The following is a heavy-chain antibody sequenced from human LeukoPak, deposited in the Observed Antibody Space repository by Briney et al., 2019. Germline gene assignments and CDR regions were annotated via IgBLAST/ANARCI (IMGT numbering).Heavy chain of an antibody. CDR2: IYHSGST. Sequence: SETLSLTRAVSGGSISSGGYSWSWIRQPPGKGLEWIGYIYHSGSTYYNPSLKSRVTISVDRSKNQFSLKLSSVTAADTAVYYCARGGYSGYDGIFDYWGQGTLVTVSS. D-gene: IGHD5-12*01. J-gene: IGHJ4*02. V-gene: IGHV4-30-2*01. CDR3: ARGGYSGYDGIFDY. CDR1: GGSISSGGYS.